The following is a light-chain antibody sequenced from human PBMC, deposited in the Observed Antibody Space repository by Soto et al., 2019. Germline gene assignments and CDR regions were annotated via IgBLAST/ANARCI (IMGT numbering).Light chain of an antibody. V-gene: IGKV3-15*01. CDR1: QSVSRN. CDR2: AAS. CDR3: QQYGSWPQT. J-gene: IGKJ1*01. Sequence: EIVMTQSPATLSVSPGERATLSCRASQSVSRNLAWYQQKPGQAPRLLIYAASTRATVIPARFSGGGSGTEFTLTISSLQSEDFVIYYCQQYGSWPQTFGQGTKVEI.